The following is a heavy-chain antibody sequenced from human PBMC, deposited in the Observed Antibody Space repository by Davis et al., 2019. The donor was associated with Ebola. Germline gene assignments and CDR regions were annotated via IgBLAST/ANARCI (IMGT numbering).Heavy chain of an antibody. J-gene: IGHJ6*02. CDR1: GFTVTSTY. D-gene: IGHD1-14*01. Sequence: GGSLRLSCAASGFTVTSTYMSWVRQATGKGLEWVSAIGTAGDTYYPGPVKGRFTISRENAKNSLYLQMNSLRAEDTAVYYCARVLRAYNRYYGMDVWGQGTTVTVSS. CDR2: IGTAGDT. CDR3: ARVLRAYNRYYGMDV. V-gene: IGHV3-13*01.